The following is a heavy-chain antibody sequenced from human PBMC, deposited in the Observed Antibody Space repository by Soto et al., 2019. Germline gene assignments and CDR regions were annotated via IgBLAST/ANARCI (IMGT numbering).Heavy chain of an antibody. V-gene: IGHV3-23*01. CDR1: GFIFSYRG. J-gene: IGHJ5*02. D-gene: IGHD4-4*01. CDR3: AKSLDIHYKNWFDP. Sequence: PGGSLRLSCAASGFIFSYRGMIWVCQAPGKGLEWVSIISDTGTRTHYADSVKGRFTISRDNSKNTLYLDMNSLRAEDTAVYYCAKSLDIHYKNWFDPWGQGTLVTVSS. CDR2: ISDTGTRT.